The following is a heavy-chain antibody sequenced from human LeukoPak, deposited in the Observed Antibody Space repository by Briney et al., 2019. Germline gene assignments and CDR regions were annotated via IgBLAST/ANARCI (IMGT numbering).Heavy chain of an antibody. CDR2: IKQDGSEK. Sequence: PGGSLRLSCAASGFTFSTYRMSWVRQAPGKGLERVANIKQDGSEKYYVDSVKGRFTISRDNAKNSLYLQMNSLRAEDTAVYYCARGRTTNKPDYDFWSGYYADTYYYYMDVWGKGTTVTVSS. J-gene: IGHJ6*03. CDR1: GFTFSTYR. D-gene: IGHD3-3*01. CDR3: ARGRTTNKPDYDFWSGYYADTYYYYMDV. V-gene: IGHV3-7*01.